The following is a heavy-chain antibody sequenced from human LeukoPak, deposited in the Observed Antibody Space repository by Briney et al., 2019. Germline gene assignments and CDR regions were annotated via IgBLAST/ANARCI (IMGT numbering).Heavy chain of an antibody. CDR3: ARGAYCGGDCYLDY. J-gene: IGHJ4*02. V-gene: IGHV4-4*07. D-gene: IGHD2-21*02. Sequence: PSETLSLTCTVSGGSISTYYWNWIRQPAGKGLEWIGGIYASGTTNSNPSPKSRVNMSLATSKNQFSLKVTSVTAADTAVYYCARGAYCGGDCYLDYWGQGTLVTVSS. CDR1: GGSISTYY. CDR2: IYASGTT.